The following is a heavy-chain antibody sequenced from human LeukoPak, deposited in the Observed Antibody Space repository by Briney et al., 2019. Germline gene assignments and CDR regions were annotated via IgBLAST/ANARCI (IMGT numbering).Heavy chain of an antibody. D-gene: IGHD2-2*01. V-gene: IGHV3-21*05. CDR1: GFTFSRYA. CDR3: ARDTFQPGLVDS. CDR2: INTDSSDI. J-gene: IGHJ4*02. Sequence: GGSLRLSCAASGFTFSRYAMNWVRQAPGKGLEWISYINTDSSDIHYADSVKGRFTISRDNARNTLFLQLSSLRAEDSAVYYCARDTFQPGLVDSWGQGTLVTVSS.